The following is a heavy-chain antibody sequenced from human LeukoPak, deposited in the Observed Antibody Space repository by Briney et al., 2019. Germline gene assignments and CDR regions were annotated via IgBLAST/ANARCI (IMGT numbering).Heavy chain of an antibody. CDR3: ARDRSADYYDSSGYAEFDY. CDR2: ISYDGSNK. V-gene: IGHV3-30-3*01. CDR1: GFTFSSYA. Sequence: RSGGSLRLSCAASGFTFSSYAMHWVRQAPGKGLEWVAVISYDGSNKYYADSVKGRFTISRDNSKNTLYLQMNSLRAEDAAVYYCARDRSADYYDSSGYAEFDYWGQGTLVTVSS. J-gene: IGHJ4*02. D-gene: IGHD3-22*01.